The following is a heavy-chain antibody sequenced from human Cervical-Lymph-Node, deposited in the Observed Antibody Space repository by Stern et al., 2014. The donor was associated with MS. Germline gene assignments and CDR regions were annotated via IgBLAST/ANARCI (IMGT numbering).Heavy chain of an antibody. J-gene: IGHJ6*02. CDR1: GFTFSSYS. D-gene: IGHD4-17*01. CDR3: ARDFHGDYVLSPYYYYGMDV. V-gene: IGHV3-48*02. CDR2: ISSSSSTI. Sequence: EVQLEESGGGLVQPGGSLRLSCAASGFTFSSYSMNWVRQAPGKGLEWVSSISSSSSTIYYADSVKGRFTISRDNAKNSLYLQMNSLRDEDTAVYYCARDFHGDYVLSPYYYYGMDVWGQGTTVTVSS.